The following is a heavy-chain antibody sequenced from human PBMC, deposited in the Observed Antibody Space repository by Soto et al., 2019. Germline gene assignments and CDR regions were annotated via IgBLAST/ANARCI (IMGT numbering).Heavy chain of an antibody. J-gene: IGHJ3*02. D-gene: IGHD4-17*01. CDR3: AKGNYGDWGAFDI. V-gene: IGHV3-9*01. CDR2: ISWNSFSI. Sequence: EVQLVESGGGLVQPGRSLRLSCAASGFTFDDYAMHWVRHTPGKGLEWVSGISWNSFSIDYADSVKGRFTISRDNXKNSLYLQMNSLRAEDTALYYCAKGNYGDWGAFDIWGQGTMVTVSS. CDR1: GFTFDDYA.